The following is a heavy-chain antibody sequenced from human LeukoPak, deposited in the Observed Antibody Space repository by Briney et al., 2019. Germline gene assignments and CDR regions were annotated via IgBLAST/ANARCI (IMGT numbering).Heavy chain of an antibody. V-gene: IGHV3-23*01. J-gene: IGHJ6*03. CDR2: ISGSGGST. CDR3: AKGYCSSTSCYIDYYYYYMDV. D-gene: IGHD2-2*02. Sequence: PGGSLRLSCAASGFTFSSYAMSWVRQAPGKGLEWVSAISGSGGSTYYADSVKGRFTISRDNSKNTLYLQMNSLRAEDTAVYYCAKGYCSSTSCYIDYYYYYMDVWGKGTTVTVSS. CDR1: GFTFSSYA.